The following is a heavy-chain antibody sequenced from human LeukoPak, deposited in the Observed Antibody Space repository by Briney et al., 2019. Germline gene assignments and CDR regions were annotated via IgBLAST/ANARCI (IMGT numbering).Heavy chain of an antibody. CDR1: GFTFSNYA. CDR2: IIGSASST. Sequence: GGSLKLSCATSGFTFSNYAISWVRQAPGKVLEWVSAIIGSASSTSYADSVKGRFPTSRDNSKNTLYLQMNSLRADDTAVYYCAMKAVPRPRLYDAFDFWGQGTVVTVSS. V-gene: IGHV3-23*01. CDR3: AMKAVPRPRLYDAFDF. D-gene: IGHD2-2*02. J-gene: IGHJ3*01.